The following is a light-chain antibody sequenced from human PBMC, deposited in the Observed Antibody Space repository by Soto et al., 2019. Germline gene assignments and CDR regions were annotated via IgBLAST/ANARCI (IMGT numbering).Light chain of an antibody. CDR2: DAS. CDR1: QGITYY. V-gene: IGKV1-33*01. J-gene: IGKJ1*01. Sequence: DIPVTQAPSSLSEYIDDRVTISCQASQGITYYLNWYQQKPGKVPKLLIYDASNLETGVPSRFSGSGSGTDFTFTISSLQAEDIATYYCQQYYNLPWTFGQVTKVDIK. CDR3: QQYYNLPWT.